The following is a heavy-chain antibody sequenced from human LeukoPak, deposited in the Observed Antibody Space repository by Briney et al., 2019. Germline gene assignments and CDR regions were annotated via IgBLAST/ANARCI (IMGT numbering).Heavy chain of an antibody. Sequence: GGSLRLSCAASGFIFSNYGMSWVRQAPGKGLEWVSAISGSGGSTYYADSVKGRFTISRDNSKNTLYLQMNSLRAEDTAVYYCAKDREIFGVDLNAFDIWGQGTMVTVSS. D-gene: IGHD3-3*01. CDR1: GFIFSNYG. CDR2: ISGSGGST. V-gene: IGHV3-23*01. J-gene: IGHJ3*02. CDR3: AKDREIFGVDLNAFDI.